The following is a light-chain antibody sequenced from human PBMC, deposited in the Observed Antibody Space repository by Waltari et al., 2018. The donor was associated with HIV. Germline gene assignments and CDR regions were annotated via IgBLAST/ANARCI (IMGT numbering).Light chain of an antibody. CDR1: NIGSKS. CDR3: QVWDTAATEHVT. CDR2: DDS. Sequence: SYLLAQPPSVSVAPGQTAILTCGGTNIGSKSDHWYLQKLGQAPLLIVYDDSDRPSGVPGRFSGSNSGNTATLTISGVEAGDEADYFCQVWDTAATEHVTFGGGTKLSVL. J-gene: IGLJ2*01. V-gene: IGLV3-21*02.